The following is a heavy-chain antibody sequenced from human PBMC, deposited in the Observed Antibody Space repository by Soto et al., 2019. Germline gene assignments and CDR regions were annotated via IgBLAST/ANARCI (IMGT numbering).Heavy chain of an antibody. CDR1: GYTFTGYY. J-gene: IGHJ4*02. D-gene: IGHD6-19*01. V-gene: IGHV1-2*02. CDR3: ARALTIAVADFFGY. CDR2: INPNSGGT. Sequence: ASVKVSCKASGYTFTGYYMHWVRQAPGQGLEWMGWINPNSGGTNYAQKFQGRVTMTRDTSISTAYMELSRLRSDDTAVYYCARALTIAVADFFGYWGQGTLVTVSS.